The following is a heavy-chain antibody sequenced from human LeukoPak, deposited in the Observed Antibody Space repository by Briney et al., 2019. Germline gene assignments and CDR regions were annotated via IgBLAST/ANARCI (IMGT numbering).Heavy chain of an antibody. D-gene: IGHD3-10*01. CDR1: GFTFNNYN. J-gene: IGHJ4*02. V-gene: IGHV3-21*01. CDR2: ITSSGTYI. CDR3: ARDSEKYYYGSGYTDY. Sequence: GGSLRLSCATSGFTFNNYNMNWVRQAPGRALEWVSSITSSGTYIFYADSAKGRFTISRDNAKNSLYLQMNSLGPEDTAVYYCARDSEKYYYGSGYTDYWGQGTLVTVSS.